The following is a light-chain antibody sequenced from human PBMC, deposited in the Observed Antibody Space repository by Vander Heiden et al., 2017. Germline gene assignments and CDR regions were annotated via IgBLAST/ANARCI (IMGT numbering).Light chain of an antibody. J-gene: IGKJ4*01. CDR2: DAS. CDR1: QSVSSY. Sequence: EIVFTQSTATLISSPGERATLSCRVSQSVSSYLAWYQQKPGQAPRLLIYDASNRATGIPARFSGSGSGTDFTRTISSLEPEDFAVYYCQQRSNWPLTFGGGTKVEIK. V-gene: IGKV3-11*01. CDR3: QQRSNWPLT.